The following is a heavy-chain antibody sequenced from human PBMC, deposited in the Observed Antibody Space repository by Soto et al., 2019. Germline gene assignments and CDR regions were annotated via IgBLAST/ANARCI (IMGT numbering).Heavy chain of an antibody. J-gene: IGHJ4*02. D-gene: IGHD3-3*01. CDR3: ARRAGTIFATRY. Sequence: QVQLQQWGAGLLKPSETLSLTCAVYGGSFSGYYWSWIRQPPGKGLEWIGEINHSGSTNYNPSLKSRVPISVDTSKNQFSLKLSSVTAADTAVYYCARRAGTIFATRYWGQGTLVTVSS. CDR2: INHSGST. CDR1: GGSFSGYY. V-gene: IGHV4-34*01.